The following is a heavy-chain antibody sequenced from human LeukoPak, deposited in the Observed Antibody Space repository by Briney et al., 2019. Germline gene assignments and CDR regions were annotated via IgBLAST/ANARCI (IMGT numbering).Heavy chain of an antibody. CDR2: MNPNCGNT. J-gene: IGHJ3*02. D-gene: IGHD4-17*01. CDR3: ARVRYDAFDI. V-gene: IGHV1-8*03. Sequence: ASVKVSCKASGYTFTSYDINWVRQATGQGLEWMGWMNPNCGNTGYAQKFQGRVTITRNTSISTAYMELSSLRSEDTAVYYCARVRYDAFDIWGQGTMVTVSS. CDR1: GYTFTSYD.